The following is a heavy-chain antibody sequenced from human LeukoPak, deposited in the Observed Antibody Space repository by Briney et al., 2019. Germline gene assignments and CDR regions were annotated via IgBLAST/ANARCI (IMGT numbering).Heavy chain of an antibody. CDR3: ARDVDDILTGYYLGWFDP. CDR1: GYTFTGHY. Sequence: ASVKVSCKASGYTFTGHYMHWVRQAPGQGLEWMGWINPNSGGTNYAQKFQGRVTMTRDTSITTAYMELSRLKSDDTAVYYCARDVDDILTGYYLGWFDPWGQGTLVTVSS. D-gene: IGHD3-9*01. V-gene: IGHV1-2*02. J-gene: IGHJ5*02. CDR2: INPNSGGT.